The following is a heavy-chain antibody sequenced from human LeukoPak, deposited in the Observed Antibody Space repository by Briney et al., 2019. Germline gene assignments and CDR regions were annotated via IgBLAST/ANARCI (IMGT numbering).Heavy chain of an antibody. CDR2: MYYSGNT. Sequence: SETLSLTCNVSGGSISSYYWSWIRQPPGKGLEWIGYMYYSGNTNYNPSLKSRVTTSADSSKNQFSLKLSSVTAADTAVYYCARHTLVGARNAFDIWGQGTMVTVSS. CDR3: ARHTLVGARNAFDI. CDR1: GGSISSYY. D-gene: IGHD1-26*01. V-gene: IGHV4-59*08. J-gene: IGHJ3*02.